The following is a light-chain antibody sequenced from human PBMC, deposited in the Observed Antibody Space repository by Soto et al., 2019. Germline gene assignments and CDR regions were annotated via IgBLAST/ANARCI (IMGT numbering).Light chain of an antibody. CDR1: QHIATY. CDR2: AAS. Sequence: DLQITQSPSSLSESVGDSFTLTCRSSQHIATYLNWYQHKPGKAPKLLVYAASTLQGGVPSRFSGSGSGTDFRLTISSLQPDDFATYYCQQSSTSPRTFGQGTKVDVK. J-gene: IGKJ1*01. CDR3: QQSSTSPRT. V-gene: IGKV1-39*01.